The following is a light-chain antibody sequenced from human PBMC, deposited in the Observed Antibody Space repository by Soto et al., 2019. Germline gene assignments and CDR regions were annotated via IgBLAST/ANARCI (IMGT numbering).Light chain of an antibody. J-gene: IGKJ2*01. Sequence: PGSRATLSCRASQSVSGSRLAWYQQRPGQAPRLLIYGGSSRATDIPARFSGSGSGTEYNLTISRLEPEDFALYFCQQHGTSPFTFGQGTKLEI. CDR1: QSVSGSR. V-gene: IGKV3-20*01. CDR3: QQHGTSPFT. CDR2: GGS.